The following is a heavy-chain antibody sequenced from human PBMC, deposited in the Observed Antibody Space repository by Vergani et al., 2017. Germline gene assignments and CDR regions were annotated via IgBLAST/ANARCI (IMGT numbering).Heavy chain of an antibody. D-gene: IGHD3-22*01. CDR2: ISGRGGFT. J-gene: IGHJ4*02. CDR1: GFTFTNFA. CDR3: SKDNGPGYYDRSGYCDY. V-gene: IGHV3-23*01. Sequence: EVQLLESGGNLVQPGGSLRLSCAAPGFTFTNFAMTWVRQAPGEGLEWVSVISGRGGFTYYADSVKGRFTITRDNTKNTMFLQMNNLGAEDTAVYYCSKDNGPGYYDRSGYCDYWGQGTLVTVSS.